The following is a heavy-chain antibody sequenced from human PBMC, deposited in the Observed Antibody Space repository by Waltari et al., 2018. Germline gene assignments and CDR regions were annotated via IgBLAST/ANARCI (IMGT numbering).Heavy chain of an antibody. V-gene: IGHV1-69*13. CDR3: ARGQIAARRGGYYYYYGMDV. D-gene: IGHD6-6*01. CDR1: GGTFSSYA. CDR2: SIPIFGTA. J-gene: IGHJ6*02. Sequence: QVQLVQSGAEVKKPGSSVKVSCKASGGTFSSYAISWVRQAPGQGLEWMGGSIPIFGTANYAQKCQGRVTITADESTSTAYMELSSLRSEDTAGYYCARGQIAARRGGYYYYYGMDVWGQGTTVTVSS.